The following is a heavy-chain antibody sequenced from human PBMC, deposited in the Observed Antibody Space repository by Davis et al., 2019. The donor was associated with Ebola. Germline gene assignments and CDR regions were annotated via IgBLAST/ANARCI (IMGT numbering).Heavy chain of an antibody. D-gene: IGHD5-12*01. CDR3: TRGYSGRNIYAFDV. J-gene: IGHJ3*01. V-gene: IGHV3-72*01. Sequence: PGGSLRLSCAASGFSFSTYWMHWVRQAPGKGLEWVGRISNKANSYTTEYAASVKGRFTISRDDSKNSLYLQMNSLKTEDTAVYHCTRGYSGRNIYAFDVWGQGTMVTVSS. CDR1: GFSFSTYW. CDR2: ISNKANSYTT.